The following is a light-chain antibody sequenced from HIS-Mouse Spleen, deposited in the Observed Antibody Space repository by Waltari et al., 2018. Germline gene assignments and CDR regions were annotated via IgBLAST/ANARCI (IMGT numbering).Light chain of an antibody. CDR3: NSRDSSGNHHV. J-gene: IGLJ1*01. CDR1: ILRSQC. CDR2: RKN. V-gene: IGLV3-19*01. Sequence: SELTQDPAVSVALCQIVRITCQAHILRSQCASLYQQKPVPAPILVIYRKNNRPTGIPDRFSGSSSGNTASLTITGAQAEDEADYYCNSRDSSGNHHVFGTETKVTVL.